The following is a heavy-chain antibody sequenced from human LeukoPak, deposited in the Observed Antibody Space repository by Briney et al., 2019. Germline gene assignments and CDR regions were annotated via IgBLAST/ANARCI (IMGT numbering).Heavy chain of an antibody. CDR2: IYWYDDK. D-gene: IGHD3-22*01. Sequence: SGPTLVNPTQTLTLTCTFSGFSLSTSGVGVGWIRQPPGKALEWLALIYWYDDKRYSPSLKNRLTITKDTSKNQVVLTMTNMDPEDTATYYCAHRKGGYYHFDYWGQGTLVTVSS. J-gene: IGHJ4*02. V-gene: IGHV2-5*01. CDR1: GFSLSTSGVG. CDR3: AHRKGGYYHFDY.